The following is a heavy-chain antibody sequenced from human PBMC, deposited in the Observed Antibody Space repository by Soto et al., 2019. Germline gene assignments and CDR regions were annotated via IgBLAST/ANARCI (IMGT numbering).Heavy chain of an antibody. Sequence: SETLSLTCAVYGGSFSGYYWSWIRQPPGKGLEWIGEINHSGSTNYNPPLKSRVTISVDTSKNQFSLKLSSVTAADTAVYYCARGTGGTMVRGVNQTFDYWGQGTLVTVSS. J-gene: IGHJ4*02. CDR3: ARGTGGTMVRGVNQTFDY. V-gene: IGHV4-34*01. CDR1: GGSFSGYY. D-gene: IGHD3-10*01. CDR2: INHSGST.